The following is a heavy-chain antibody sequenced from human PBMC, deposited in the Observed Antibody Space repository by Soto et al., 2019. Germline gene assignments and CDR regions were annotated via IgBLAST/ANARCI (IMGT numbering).Heavy chain of an antibody. D-gene: IGHD3-16*01. CDR3: ASLGDYYYYGMDV. CDR2: ISSSSSYI. Sequence: GGSLRLSCAASGFTFSIYSMNWVRQAPGKGLEWVSSISSSSSYIYYADSVKGRFTISRDNSKNTLYLQMNSLRAEDTAVYYCASLGDYYYYGMDVWGQGTTVTVSS. J-gene: IGHJ6*02. V-gene: IGHV3-21*01. CDR1: GFTFSIYS.